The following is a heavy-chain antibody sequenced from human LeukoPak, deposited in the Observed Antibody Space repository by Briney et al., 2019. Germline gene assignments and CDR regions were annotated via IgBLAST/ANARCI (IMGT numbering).Heavy chain of an antibody. J-gene: IGHJ4*02. V-gene: IGHV4-59*08. D-gene: IGHD2-15*01. CDR1: GGSISSYY. CDR2: IYHRGII. CDR3: ARRYCSGGSCYSSLDY. Sequence: SETLSLTCTVSGGSISSYYWSWIRQPPGKGLEWIGYIYHRGIINYNPSLKSRVTISVDTSKNQFSLKLSSATAADTAVYYCARRYCSGGSCYSSLDYWGQGSLVTFST.